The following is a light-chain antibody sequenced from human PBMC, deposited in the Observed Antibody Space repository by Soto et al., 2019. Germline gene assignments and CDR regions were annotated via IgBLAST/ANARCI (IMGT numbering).Light chain of an antibody. CDR1: QSISST. Sequence: VPMSVSPSSLSASVGDRVTITCRASQSISSTLNWYQQKPGEAPKLLIYATSTLHSGVPSRFSGSASGTDFTLTISSLQPEDFATYYCQQCYSTPWTFGQGTKVDIK. CDR3: QQCYSTPWT. J-gene: IGKJ1*01. V-gene: IGKV1-39*01. CDR2: ATS.